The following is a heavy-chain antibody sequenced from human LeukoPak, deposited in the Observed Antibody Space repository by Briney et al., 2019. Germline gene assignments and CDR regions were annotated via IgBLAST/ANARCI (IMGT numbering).Heavy chain of an antibody. CDR2: IEPGSGFI. CDR3: ARDLAVRAFDI. V-gene: IGHV3-48*01. CDR1: GFTFSSYA. Sequence: GGSLRLSCAASGFTFSSYAMSWVRQAPGKGLEWVSFIEPGSGFITYADSVKGRFTISRDNARNSLYLQMSSLRGEDTAVYYCARDLAVRAFDIWGQGTTVTVSS. J-gene: IGHJ3*02. D-gene: IGHD6-19*01.